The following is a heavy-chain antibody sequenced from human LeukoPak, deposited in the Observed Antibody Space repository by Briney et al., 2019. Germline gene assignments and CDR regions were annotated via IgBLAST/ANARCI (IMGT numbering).Heavy chain of an antibody. CDR2: RYHSGST. J-gene: IGHJ4*02. V-gene: IGHV4-38-2*02. D-gene: IGHD5-12*01. CDR3: VREGGYELDY. CDR1: GYSISSGNY. Sequence: PSETLSLTCIVSGYSISSGNYWGWVRQPPGKGLEWIASRYHSGSTYYNPSLKSRVTLSVDTSKNQFPLKLSSVAAADTAVYYCVREGGYELDYWGQGTLVTVSS.